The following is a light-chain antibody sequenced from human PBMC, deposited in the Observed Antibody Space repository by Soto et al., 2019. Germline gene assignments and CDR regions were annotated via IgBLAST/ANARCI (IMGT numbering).Light chain of an antibody. Sequence: QSALTQPASVSGSPGQSITISCTGTTSDVGGYNYVSWYQQHPDKAPKLIIYEVSSRPSGVSNRFSGSKSGNTASLTISGLQSEDEADYYCISYTSDDVRYVFGTGTKLTVL. CDR3: ISYTSDDVRYV. J-gene: IGLJ1*01. V-gene: IGLV2-14*01. CDR2: EVS. CDR1: TSDVGGYNY.